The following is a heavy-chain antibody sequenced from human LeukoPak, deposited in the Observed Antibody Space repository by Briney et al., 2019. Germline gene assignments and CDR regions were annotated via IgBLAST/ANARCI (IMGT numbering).Heavy chain of an antibody. Sequence: GGSLRLSCAASGFTFSSYEMNWVRQAPGKGLEWVSSISSSSSSYIYYADSVKGRFTISRDNAKNSLYLQMNSLRAEDTAVYYCARSLGATDAFDIWGQGTMVTVSS. J-gene: IGHJ3*02. CDR2: ISSSSSSYI. V-gene: IGHV3-21*01. CDR3: ARSLGATDAFDI. D-gene: IGHD3-10*01. CDR1: GFTFSSYE.